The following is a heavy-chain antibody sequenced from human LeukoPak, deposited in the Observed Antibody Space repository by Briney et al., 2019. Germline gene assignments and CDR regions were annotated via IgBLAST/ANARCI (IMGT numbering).Heavy chain of an antibody. CDR1: GGSISSSNW. Sequence: SGTLPLTCAVSGGSISSSNWWSWVRQPPGKGLEWIGEIYHSGSTNYNPSLKSRVTISVDTSKNQFSLKLSSVTAADTAVYYCARHRYYYGSGSYLRWFDPWGQGTLVTVSS. D-gene: IGHD3-10*01. CDR2: IYHSGST. CDR3: ARHRYYYGSGSYLRWFDP. J-gene: IGHJ5*02. V-gene: IGHV4-4*02.